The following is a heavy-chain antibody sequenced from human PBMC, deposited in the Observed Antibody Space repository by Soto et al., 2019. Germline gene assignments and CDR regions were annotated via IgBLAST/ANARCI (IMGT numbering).Heavy chain of an antibody. CDR3: ARXIYDSETGPNFQYYFDS. CDR2: IDPSDSQT. J-gene: IGHJ4*02. Sequence: GESLKISCKGSGYSFAGYWITWVRQKPGKGLEWMGRIDPSDSQTYYSPSFRGHVTISVTKSITTVFLQWGSLRASDTAMYYCARXIYDSETGPNFQYYFDSWGQGTPVTVSS. CDR1: GYSFAGYW. V-gene: IGHV5-10-1*01. D-gene: IGHD5-12*01.